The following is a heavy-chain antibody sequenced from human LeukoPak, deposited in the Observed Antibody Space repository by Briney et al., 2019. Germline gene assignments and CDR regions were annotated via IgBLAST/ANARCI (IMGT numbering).Heavy chain of an antibody. J-gene: IGHJ3*02. CDR3: ARATRDSGDAFDI. CDR1: GYTFTSYD. V-gene: IGHV1-8*03. D-gene: IGHD3/OR15-3a*01. Sequence: ASVKVSCKASGYTFTSYDINWVRQATGQGLEWMGWMNPNSGNTGYAQKFQGRVTITRNTSISTAYMELSSLRSEDTAVYYCARATRDSGDAFDIWGQGTMVTVSS. CDR2: MNPNSGNT.